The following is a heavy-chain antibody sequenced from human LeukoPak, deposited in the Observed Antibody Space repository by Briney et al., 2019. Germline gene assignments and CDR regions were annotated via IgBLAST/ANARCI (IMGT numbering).Heavy chain of an antibody. Sequence: GGSLRLSCAASGFTFSSYAMHWVRQAPGKGLEWVAVISYDGSNKYYADSVKGRFTISRDNSKNTLYLQMNSLRAEDTAVYYCAREYSSGWYVRWFDPWGQGTLVTVSS. CDR2: ISYDGSNK. J-gene: IGHJ5*02. CDR1: GFTFSSYA. D-gene: IGHD6-19*01. V-gene: IGHV3-30-3*01. CDR3: AREYSSGWYVRWFDP.